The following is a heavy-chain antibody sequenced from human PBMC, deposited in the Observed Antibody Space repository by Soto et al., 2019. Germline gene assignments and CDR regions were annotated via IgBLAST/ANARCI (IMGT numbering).Heavy chain of an antibody. J-gene: IGHJ4*02. CDR2: IYYSGST. D-gene: IGHD1-26*01. Sequence: PSETLSLTCTVSGGSISSHYWSWIRQPPGKGLEWIGYIYYSGSTNYNPSLKSRVTISVDTSKNQFSLKLSSVTAADTAVYYCARKNSGSYSGLDYWGQGTLVTVSS. V-gene: IGHV4-59*11. CDR1: GGSISSHY. CDR3: ARKNSGSYSGLDY.